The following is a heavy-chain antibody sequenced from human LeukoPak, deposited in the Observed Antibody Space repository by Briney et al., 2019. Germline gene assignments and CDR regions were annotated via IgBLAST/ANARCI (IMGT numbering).Heavy chain of an antibody. D-gene: IGHD3-3*01. J-gene: IGHJ4*02. Sequence: GESLKISCKGSGYSFTSYWIGWVRQMPGKGLEWMGIIYPGDSDTRYSPSFQGQVTISADKSISTAYLQWSSLRASDTAMYYCARLGSAETTLSFFWSGYETRNYYFDYWGQGTLVTVSS. CDR1: GYSFTSYW. CDR2: IYPGDSDT. CDR3: ARLGSAETTLSFFWSGYETRNYYFDY. V-gene: IGHV5-51*01.